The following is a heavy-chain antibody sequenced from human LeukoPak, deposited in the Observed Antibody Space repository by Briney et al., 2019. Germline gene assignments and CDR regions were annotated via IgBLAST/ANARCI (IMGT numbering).Heavy chain of an antibody. Sequence: AGSLRLSCAASGFTFSSYAMSWVRQAPGKGLEWVSAISGSGGSTYYADSVKGRFTISRDNSKNTLYLQMNSLRAEDTAVYYCAKARYRDYGDYAGDAFDIWGQGTMVTVSS. CDR1: GFTFSSYA. V-gene: IGHV3-23*01. J-gene: IGHJ3*02. D-gene: IGHD4-17*01. CDR2: ISGSGGST. CDR3: AKARYRDYGDYAGDAFDI.